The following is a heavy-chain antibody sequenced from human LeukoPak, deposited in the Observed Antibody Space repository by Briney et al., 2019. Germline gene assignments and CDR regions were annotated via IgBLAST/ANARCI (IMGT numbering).Heavy chain of an antibody. CDR3: AAYETRPNYYYGMDV. CDR1: GFTFTSSA. D-gene: IGHD3-16*01. Sequence: SVKVSCKASGFTFTSSAMQWVRQVRGQRLEWIGWIVVGSGNTNYAQKFQERVTITRDMSTSTAYMELSSLRSEDTAVYYCAAYETRPNYYYGMDVWGQGTTVTVSS. CDR2: IVVGSGNT. V-gene: IGHV1-58*02. J-gene: IGHJ6*02.